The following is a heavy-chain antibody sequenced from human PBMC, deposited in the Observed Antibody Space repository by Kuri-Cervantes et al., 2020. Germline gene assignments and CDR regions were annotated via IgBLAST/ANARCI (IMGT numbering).Heavy chain of an antibody. V-gene: IGHV3-48*02. CDR2: ITRSSRII. J-gene: IGHJ6*02. CDR3: ARDLGRGYGMDV. CDR1: GFTFSSYS. Sequence: GESLKISCAASGFTFSSYSINWVRQAPGKGLGWVSYITRSSRIIYYADSVKGRFTISRDNAKNSPYLQMNSLRDEDTAVYYCARDLGRGYGMDVWGQGTTVTVSS. D-gene: IGHD3-10*01.